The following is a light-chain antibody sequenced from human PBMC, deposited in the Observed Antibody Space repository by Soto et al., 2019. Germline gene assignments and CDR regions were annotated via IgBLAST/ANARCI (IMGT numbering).Light chain of an antibody. Sequence: EIVMTQSPATLSVSPGERATLSCRASQSVSSNLAWYQQKPGQDPRLLIYGASTRATGIPARFSGSGSGTEFSLTISSLQSEDFAVYYCQQYNDWPPKQYTFGQGTKLEIK. CDR3: QQYNDWPPKQYT. CDR2: GAS. J-gene: IGKJ2*01. CDR1: QSVSSN. V-gene: IGKV3-15*01.